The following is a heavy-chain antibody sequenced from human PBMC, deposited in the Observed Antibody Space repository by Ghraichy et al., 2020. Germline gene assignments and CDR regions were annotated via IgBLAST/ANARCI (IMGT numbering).Heavy chain of an antibody. J-gene: IGHJ4*02. V-gene: IGHV3-15*07. CDR3: TTFVVVTPDVDKSRRGLIDF. CDR2: IKSLADGGTT. CDR1: GFNFNNAL. D-gene: IGHD4-23*01. Sequence: GGSLRLSCAASGFNFNNALLHWVRQAPGKGLEWVGRIKSLADGGTTDYAASVEGRFTISRDDSKRTLYLQMRSLKREDTAVYYCTTFVVVTPDVDKSRRGLIDFWGQGTLVTVSS.